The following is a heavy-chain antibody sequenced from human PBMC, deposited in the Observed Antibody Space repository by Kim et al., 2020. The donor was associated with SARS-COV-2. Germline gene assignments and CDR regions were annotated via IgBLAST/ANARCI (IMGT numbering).Heavy chain of an antibody. CDR2: INPNSGGT. Sequence: ASVKVSCKASGYTFTDHYVHWVRQAPGQGLEWMGWINPNSGGTKYAQKFQDRVTMTRDTSIITVYMELTRLRSDDTAVYYCARIDHSSGSDYWGQGTLVTVSS. CDR1: GYTFTDHY. CDR3: ARIDHSSGSDY. V-gene: IGHV1-2*02. D-gene: IGHD3-22*01. J-gene: IGHJ4*02.